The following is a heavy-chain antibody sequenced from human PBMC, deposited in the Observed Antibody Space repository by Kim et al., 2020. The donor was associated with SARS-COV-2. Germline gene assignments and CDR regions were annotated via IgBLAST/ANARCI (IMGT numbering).Heavy chain of an antibody. CDR2: MYYGSGA. CDR1: GGSITDYY. V-gene: IGHV4-59*01. D-gene: IGHD6-6*01. CDR3: ARVGGSSTPLSAFDI. J-gene: IGHJ3*02. Sequence: SETLSLTCTVSGGSITDYYWTWIRQAPGKGLEWIGYMYYGSGANYNPSLKSRVTVSIDTSKNQFSLKLASVTAAYTALYYCARVGGSSTPLSAFDIWGKGTMVTVSS.